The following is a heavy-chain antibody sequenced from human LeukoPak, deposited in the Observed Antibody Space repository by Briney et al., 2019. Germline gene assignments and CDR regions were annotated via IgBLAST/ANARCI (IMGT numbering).Heavy chain of an antibody. Sequence: GSLRLCCAASGFTFSNAWMSWVRQAPGKGLEWVGRIKSKTDGGTTDYAAPVKGRFTISRDDSKNTLYLQMNSLKTEDTAVYYCTTATASDILTGYYGGYYFDYWGQGTLVTVSS. V-gene: IGHV3-15*01. CDR1: GFTFSNAW. CDR3: TTATASDILTGYYGGYYFDY. CDR2: IKSKTDGGTT. D-gene: IGHD3-9*01. J-gene: IGHJ4*02.